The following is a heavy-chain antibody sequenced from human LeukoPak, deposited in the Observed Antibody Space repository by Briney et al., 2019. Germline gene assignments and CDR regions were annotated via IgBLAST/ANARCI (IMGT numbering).Heavy chain of an antibody. D-gene: IGHD3-22*01. Sequence: GGSLRLSCAASGFTFSSYSMNWVRQAPGKGLEWVSYISSSSSTIYYADSVKGRFTISRDNTKNSLYLQMNGLRAEDTAVYYCARTRSSGYLTFDHWGQGILVTVSS. J-gene: IGHJ4*02. CDR1: GFTFSSYS. CDR2: ISSSSSTI. V-gene: IGHV3-48*01. CDR3: ARTRSSGYLTFDH.